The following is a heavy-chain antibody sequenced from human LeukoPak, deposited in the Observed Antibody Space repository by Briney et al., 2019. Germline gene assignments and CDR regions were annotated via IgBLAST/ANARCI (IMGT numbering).Heavy chain of an antibody. D-gene: IGHD1-26*01. V-gene: IGHV3-23*01. CDR1: GINFSTFA. CDR2: ILGSGETT. CDR3: AREQQWEIDY. J-gene: IGHJ4*02. Sequence: GGSLRLSCAASGINFSTFAMSWVRQAPGKGLEWVSGILGSGETTYYADSVKGRFTISRDNSRNTLYLQMNSLRAEDTAIYYCAREQQWEIDYWGQGTLLTVSS.